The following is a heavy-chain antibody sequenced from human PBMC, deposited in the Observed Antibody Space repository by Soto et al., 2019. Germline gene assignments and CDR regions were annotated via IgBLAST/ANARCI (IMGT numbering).Heavy chain of an antibody. CDR1: GGTFSSYT. Sequence: QVQLVQSGAEVKKPGSSVKVSCKASGGTFSSYTISWVRQAPGQGLEWMGRIIPILCIANYAQKFQGRVTITTNTATRTAYMELSSLRAEDTAVYYCATRYDSSDYWGQGTLVTVSS. D-gene: IGHD3-22*01. CDR2: IIPILCIA. V-gene: IGHV1-69*02. CDR3: ATRYDSSDY. J-gene: IGHJ4*02.